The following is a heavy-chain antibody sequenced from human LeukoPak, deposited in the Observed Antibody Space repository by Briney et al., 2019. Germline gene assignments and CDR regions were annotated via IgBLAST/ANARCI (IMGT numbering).Heavy chain of an antibody. Sequence: SETLSLTCTVSGGSISSGDYYWSWIRQPPGKGLEWIGYIYYSGSTYYNPSLKSRVTISVDTSKNQFSLKLSSVTAADTAVYYCASYSSASAFDYWGQGTLVTVAS. CDR3: ASYSSASAFDY. V-gene: IGHV4-30-4*08. J-gene: IGHJ4*02. CDR1: GGSISSGDYY. D-gene: IGHD2-21*01. CDR2: IYYSGST.